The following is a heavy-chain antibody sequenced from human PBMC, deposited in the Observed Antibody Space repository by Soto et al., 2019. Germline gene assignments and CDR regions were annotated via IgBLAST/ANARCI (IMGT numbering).Heavy chain of an antibody. CDR2: IYYSGST. J-gene: IGHJ6*02. CDR1: GGSISSGDYY. CDR3: ARGTRYFDWLPGRAYGMDV. D-gene: IGHD3-9*01. Sequence: PSETLSLTCTVSGGSISSGDYYWSWIRQPPGKGLEWIGYIYYSGSTYYNPSLKSRVTISADTSKNQFSLKLSSVTAADTAVYYCARGTRYFDWLPGRAYGMDVWGQGTTVTVSS. V-gene: IGHV4-30-4*01.